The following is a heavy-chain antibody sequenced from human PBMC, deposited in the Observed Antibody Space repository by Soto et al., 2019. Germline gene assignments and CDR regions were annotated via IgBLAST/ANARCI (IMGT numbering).Heavy chain of an antibody. Sequence: PSETLSLTCTVSGGSISSYYWSWIRQPPGKGLEWIGYIYDTGSTNYNPSLKSRVTISVDTSKNHFSLKLSSVTAADTAVYYCARQMGATTDFDYWGQGTLVTVSS. CDR2: IYDTGST. D-gene: IGHD1-26*01. CDR3: ARQMGATTDFDY. V-gene: IGHV4-59*08. CDR1: GGSISSYY. J-gene: IGHJ4*02.